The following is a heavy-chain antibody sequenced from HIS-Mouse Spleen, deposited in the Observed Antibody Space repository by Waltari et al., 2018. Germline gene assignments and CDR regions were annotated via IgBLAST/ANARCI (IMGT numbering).Heavy chain of an antibody. J-gene: IGHJ5*02. D-gene: IGHD5-12*01. V-gene: IGHV4-34*01. Sequence: QVQLQQWGAGLLKPSETLSLTCAVYGGSFSGYYWSWIRQPPGKGLEWIGEINHSGRTNYNPSLKSRVTISVETSKNQFSLKLSSVTAADTAVYYCARGLGDGYNFWFDPWGQGTLVTVSS. CDR2: INHSGRT. CDR3: ARGLGDGYNFWFDP. CDR1: GGSFSGYY.